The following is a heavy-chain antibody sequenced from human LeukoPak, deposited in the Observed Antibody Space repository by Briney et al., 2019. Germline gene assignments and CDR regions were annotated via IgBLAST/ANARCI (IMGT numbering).Heavy chain of an antibody. CDR2: IAYDGSSK. CDR1: GFTFSSYG. D-gene: IGHD3-9*01. V-gene: IGHV3-30*18. J-gene: IGHJ3*02. CDR3: AKDYYDILTGNHHDAFDI. Sequence: PGGSLRLSCAASGFTFSSYGMHWVRQAPGKGLEWVAVIAYDGSSKYYGDSVKGRFTISRDDSKNTLYLQMNSLRDEDTAVYYCAKDYYDILTGNHHDAFDIWGQGTMVTVSS.